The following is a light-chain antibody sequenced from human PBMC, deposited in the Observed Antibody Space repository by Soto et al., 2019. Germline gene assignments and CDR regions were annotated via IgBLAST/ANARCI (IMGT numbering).Light chain of an antibody. CDR2: GAS. Sequence: EIVMTQSPATLSVSPGERATLSCTASQSVSSNLAWYQQKPGQAPRLLIYGASTRATGISARFSGSVSGTEFTLTISSLQSEDFAMYHCQQYKTWPWTFGQGTKVEIK. CDR3: QQYKTWPWT. V-gene: IGKV3-15*01. CDR1: QSVSSN. J-gene: IGKJ1*01.